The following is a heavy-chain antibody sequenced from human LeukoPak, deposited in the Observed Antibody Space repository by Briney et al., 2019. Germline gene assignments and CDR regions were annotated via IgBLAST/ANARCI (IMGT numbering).Heavy chain of an antibody. Sequence: SETLSLTCTVSGGSISSYYWSWIRQPAGKGLEWIGRIYTSGSTNYNPSLKSRVTMSVDTSKNQFSLKLSSVTAADTAVYYCARVYSNYEDYHYYYMDVWGKGTTVTVSS. V-gene: IGHV4-4*07. CDR2: IYTSGST. J-gene: IGHJ6*03. D-gene: IGHD4-11*01. CDR3: ARVYSNYEDYHYYYMDV. CDR1: GGSISSYY.